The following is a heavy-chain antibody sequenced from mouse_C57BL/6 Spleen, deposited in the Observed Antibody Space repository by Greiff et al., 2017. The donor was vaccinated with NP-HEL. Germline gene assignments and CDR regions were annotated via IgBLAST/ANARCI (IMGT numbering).Heavy chain of an antibody. CDR1: GYTFTSYW. CDR2: IYPSDSET. Sequence: QVQLQQPGAELVRPGSSVKLSCKASGYTFTSYWMDWVKQRPGQGLEWIGNIYPSDSETHYNQKFKDKATLTVDKSSSTAYMQLSSLTSEDSAVYYCARKWDDYDFDYWGQGTTLTVSS. D-gene: IGHD2-4*01. J-gene: IGHJ2*01. V-gene: IGHV1-61*01. CDR3: ARKWDDYDFDY.